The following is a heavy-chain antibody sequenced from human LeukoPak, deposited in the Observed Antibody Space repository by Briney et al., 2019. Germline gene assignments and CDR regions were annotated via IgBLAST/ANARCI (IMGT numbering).Heavy chain of an antibody. V-gene: IGHV4-34*01. CDR1: GGSLSGYY. J-gene: IGHJ4*02. Sequence: PSETLSLTCAVYGGSLSGYYWSWIRQPPGKGLEWIGEINHSGSTNYNPSLKSRVTISVDTSKNQFSLKLSSVTAADTAVYYCASFDQAGGFHYWGQGTLVTVSS. D-gene: IGHD3-9*01. CDR2: INHSGST. CDR3: ASFDQAGGFHY.